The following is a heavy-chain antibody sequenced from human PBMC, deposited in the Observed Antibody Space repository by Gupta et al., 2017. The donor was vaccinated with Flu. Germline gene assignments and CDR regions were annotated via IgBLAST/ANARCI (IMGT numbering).Heavy chain of an antibody. CDR3: TTAPKQYQLPGWFDY. CDR1: GFTFSNAW. Sequence: EVQLVESGGGLVKPGGSLRLSCAASGFTFSNAWMSWVRQAPGKGLEWVGRIKSKTDGGTTDYAAPVKGRFTISRDDSKNTLYLQRNSLKTEDTAVYYCTTAPKQYQLPGWFDYWGQGTLVTVSS. V-gene: IGHV3-15*01. CDR2: IKSKTDGGTT. D-gene: IGHD2-2*01. J-gene: IGHJ4*02.